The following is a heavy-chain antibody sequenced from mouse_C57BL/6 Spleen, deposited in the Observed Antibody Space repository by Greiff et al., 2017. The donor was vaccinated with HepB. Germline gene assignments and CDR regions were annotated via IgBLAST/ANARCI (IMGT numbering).Heavy chain of an antibody. CDR2: IYPGSGST. Sequence: QVHVKQPGAELVKPGASVKMSCKASGYTFTSYWITWVKQRPGQGLEWIGDIYPGSGSTNYNEKFKSKATLTVDTSSSTAYMQLSSLTSEDSAVYYCARRGGSGFAYWGQGTLVTVSA. CDR1: GYTFTSYW. CDR3: ARRGGSGFAY. D-gene: IGHD3-2*02. J-gene: IGHJ3*01. V-gene: IGHV1-55*01.